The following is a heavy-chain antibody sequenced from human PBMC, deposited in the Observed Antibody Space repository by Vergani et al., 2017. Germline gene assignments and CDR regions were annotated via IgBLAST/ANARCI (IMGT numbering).Heavy chain of an antibody. V-gene: IGHV3-30*18. CDR2: ISYDGSNK. CDR1: GFTFSSYG. CDR3: AKASGSYSHFDY. D-gene: IGHD1-26*01. Sequence: QVQLVESGGGVVQPGRSLRLSCAASGFTFSSYGMHWVRQAPGKGLEWVAVISYDGSNKYYADSVKGRFTISRDNSKNSLYLQMNSLRAEDTALYYCAKASGSYSHFDYWGQGTLVTVSS. J-gene: IGHJ4*02.